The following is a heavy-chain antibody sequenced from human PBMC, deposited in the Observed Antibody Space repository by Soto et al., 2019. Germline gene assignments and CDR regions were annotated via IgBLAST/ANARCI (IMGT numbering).Heavy chain of an antibody. CDR1: GGSFSGYY. D-gene: IGHD3-3*01. CDR3: ERVTSFWSALDY. CDR2: INHSGST. Sequence: SETLSLSCAVYGGSFSGYYWSWIRQPPGKGLEWIWEINHSGSTNYNPSLKSRVNISVDTSKNQFSLKLSSVTAADTAVYYCERVTSFWSALDYLGQGTLVNVSS. V-gene: IGHV4-34*01. J-gene: IGHJ4*02.